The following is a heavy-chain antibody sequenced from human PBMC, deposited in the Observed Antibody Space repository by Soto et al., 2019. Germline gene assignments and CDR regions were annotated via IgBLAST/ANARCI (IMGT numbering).Heavy chain of an antibody. CDR3: ARDLSGWAEPIFEH. D-gene: IGHD6-19*01. CDR2: IWYDGSNK. V-gene: IGHV3-33*01. Sequence: GGSLRLSCAASGFTFSSYGMHWVRQAPGKGLEWVAVIWYDGSNKYYADSVKGRFTISRDNSKNTLYLQMNSLRAEDTAVYYCARDLSGWAEPIFEHWGQGTLVTVSS. CDR1: GFTFSSYG. J-gene: IGHJ4*02.